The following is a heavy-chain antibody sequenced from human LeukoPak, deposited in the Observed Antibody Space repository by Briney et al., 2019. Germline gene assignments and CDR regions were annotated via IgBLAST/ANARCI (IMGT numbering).Heavy chain of an antibody. CDR1: GFAFRTCT. CDR3: GGELSSSPASMDV. CDR2: ISSTSDYI. J-gene: IGHJ6*02. D-gene: IGHD6-13*01. Sequence: PGGSLRLSCAASGFAFRTCTMNWVRQAPGKGLEWVSFISSTSDYIYYADSVKGRFTISRDNARNSLYLQMNSLREEDTAVYYCGGELSSSPASMDVWGQGATVTVSS. V-gene: IGHV3-21*06.